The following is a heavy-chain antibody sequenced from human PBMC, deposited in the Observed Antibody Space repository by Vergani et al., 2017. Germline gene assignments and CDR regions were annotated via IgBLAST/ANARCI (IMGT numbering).Heavy chain of an antibody. CDR3: ARGDFDCSSTSCYPDY. Sequence: QVQLVQSGAEVKKPGASVKVSCKASGYTFTGYYMHWVRQAPGQGLEWMGWINPNSGGTNYAQKFQGRVTMTRDTSISTAYMELSRMRSVDTAVYYCARGDFDCSSTSCYPDYWGQGTLVTGSS. D-gene: IGHD2-2*01. V-gene: IGHV1-2*02. CDR2: INPNSGGT. CDR1: GYTFTGYY. J-gene: IGHJ4*02.